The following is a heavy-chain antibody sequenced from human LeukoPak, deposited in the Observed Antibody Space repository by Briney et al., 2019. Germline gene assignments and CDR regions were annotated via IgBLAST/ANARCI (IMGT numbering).Heavy chain of an antibody. J-gene: IGHJ6*03. CDR1: GGSFSGYY. D-gene: IGHD4-17*01. V-gene: IGHV4-34*01. Sequence: SETLSLTCAVYGGSFSGYYWSWIRQPPGKGLEWIGEINHSGSTNYNPSLKSRVTISVDTSKNQFSLKLSSVTAADTAVYYCARDSPTVTRHNQLYYYYYYYMDVWGKGTTVTVSS. CDR2: INHSGST. CDR3: ARDSPTVTRHNQLYYYYYYYMDV.